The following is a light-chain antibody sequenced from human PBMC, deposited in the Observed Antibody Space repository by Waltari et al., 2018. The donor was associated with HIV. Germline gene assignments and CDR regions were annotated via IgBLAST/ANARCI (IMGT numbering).Light chain of an antibody. Sequence: SYVLTQPRSVSVSPGQTARITCSGDALPKRYAYWYQPRPGQAPSLVIYKDTERPSGIPERFSGSSSATTATLTIIGVQAQDEADYHCQSADSNASLWVFGGGTKLTVL. CDR2: KDT. CDR1: ALPKRY. CDR3: QSADSNASLWV. J-gene: IGLJ3*02. V-gene: IGLV3-25*03.